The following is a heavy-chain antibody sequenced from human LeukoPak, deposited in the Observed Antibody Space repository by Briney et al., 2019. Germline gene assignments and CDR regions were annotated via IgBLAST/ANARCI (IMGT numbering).Heavy chain of an antibody. J-gene: IGHJ6*04. Sequence: PGGSLRLSCAASGFTFSSYAMCWVRQAPGKGLEWVSAISGSGGSTYYADSVKGRFTISRDNSKNTLYLQMNSLRAEDTAVYYCAKDPVRGVVRGVIPNYYYYGMDVWGKGTTVTVSS. D-gene: IGHD3-10*01. CDR3: AKDPVRGVVRGVIPNYYYYGMDV. V-gene: IGHV3-23*01. CDR2: ISGSGGST. CDR1: GFTFSSYA.